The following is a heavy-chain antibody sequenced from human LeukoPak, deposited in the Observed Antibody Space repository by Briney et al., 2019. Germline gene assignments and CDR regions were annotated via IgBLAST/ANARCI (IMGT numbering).Heavy chain of an antibody. CDR2: IYSCGST. CDR3: ARGGPTAAFDY. D-gene: IGHD6-13*01. J-gene: IGHJ4*02. Sequence: GGSLRLSCAASGFTVSSNYMSWVRQAPGKGLEWVSVIYSCGSTYYADSVKGRFTISRDNSKNTLYLQMNSLRAEDTAVYYCARGGPTAAFDYWGQGTLVTVSS. V-gene: IGHV3-53*01. CDR1: GFTVSSNY.